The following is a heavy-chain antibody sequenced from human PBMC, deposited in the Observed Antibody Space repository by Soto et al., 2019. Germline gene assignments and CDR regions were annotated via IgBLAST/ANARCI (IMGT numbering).Heavy chain of an antibody. CDR1: GGTFSRYA. CDR3: ARSQGSSTSLEIYYYYYYGMDV. CDR2: IIPISGTA. Sequence: QVQLVQSGAEVKKPGSSVKVSCKASGGTFSRYAISWVRQAPGKGLEWMGGIIPISGTANYAQKFQGRVTITADESTSTAYMELSSLRSEDTAVYYCARSQGSSTSLEIYYYYYYGMDVWGQGTTVTVSS. D-gene: IGHD2-2*01. V-gene: IGHV1-69*01. J-gene: IGHJ6*02.